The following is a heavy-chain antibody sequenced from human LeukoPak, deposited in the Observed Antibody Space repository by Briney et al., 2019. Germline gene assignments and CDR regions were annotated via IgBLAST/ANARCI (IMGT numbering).Heavy chain of an antibody. CDR3: ARGGGSRITMVRGFLDP. Sequence: SETLSLTCAVYGGSFSGYYWSWIRQPPGKGLEWIGEINHSGSTNYNPSLKSRVTISVDTSKNQFSLKLSSVTAADTAVYCCARGGGSRITMVRGFLDPWGQGTLVTVSS. CDR2: INHSGST. CDR1: GGSFSGYY. D-gene: IGHD3-10*01. J-gene: IGHJ5*02. V-gene: IGHV4-34*01.